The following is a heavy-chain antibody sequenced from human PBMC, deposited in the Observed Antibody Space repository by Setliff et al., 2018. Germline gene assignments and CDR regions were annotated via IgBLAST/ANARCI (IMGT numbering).Heavy chain of an antibody. Sequence: PSETLSLTCAVSGYSISRGYFWGWIRQPPGKGLEWIGSIYHSGSTYYNPSLKSRVTISVDTSKNQFSLKVNSVTAADTAVSYCARDFALVPAALYNWFDPWGQGTLVTVSS. CDR3: ARDFALVPAALYNWFDP. V-gene: IGHV4-38-2*02. CDR1: GYSISRGYF. J-gene: IGHJ5*02. D-gene: IGHD2-2*01. CDR2: IYHSGST.